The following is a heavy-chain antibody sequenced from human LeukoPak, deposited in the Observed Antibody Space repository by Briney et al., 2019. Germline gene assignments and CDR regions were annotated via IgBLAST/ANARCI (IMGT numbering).Heavy chain of an antibody. D-gene: IGHD6-13*01. J-gene: IGHJ4*02. V-gene: IGHV1-2*02. CDR2: INPNSGGT. Sequence: ASVKVSCKAYGYTFTGYYMHWVRQAPGQGLEWMGWINPNSGGTNYAQKFQGRVTMTRDTSISTAYMELSRLRSDDTAVYYCARFEQQLEFYFDYWGQGTLVTVSS. CDR3: ARFEQQLEFYFDY. CDR1: GYTFTGYY.